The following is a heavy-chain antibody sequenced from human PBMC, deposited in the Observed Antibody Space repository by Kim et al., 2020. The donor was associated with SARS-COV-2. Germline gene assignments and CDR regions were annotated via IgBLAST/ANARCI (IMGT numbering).Heavy chain of an antibody. CDR1: GFTFSSYW. Sequence: GGSLRLSCAASGFTFSSYWMHWVRQAPGKGLVWVSRINSDGSSTSYAYSVKGRVTISRDNAKNKRYLQMNSLRAEDTAVYYCARVYGSILGPYYFDYWG. J-gene: IGHJ4*01. D-gene: IGHD7-27*01. CDR3: ARVYGSILGPYYFDY. V-gene: IGHV3-74*01. CDR2: INSDGSST.